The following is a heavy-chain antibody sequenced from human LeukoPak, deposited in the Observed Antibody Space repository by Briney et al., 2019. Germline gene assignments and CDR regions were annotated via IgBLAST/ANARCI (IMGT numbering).Heavy chain of an antibody. CDR1: GFTFTTFP. CDR2: ISYDGTDK. V-gene: IGHV3-30*04. J-gene: IGHJ4*02. Sequence: GGSLRLSCAASGFTFTTFPMHWVRQPPGKGLEWVAVISYDGTDKYYADSVKGRFTISRGNSKSTLYLQMDSLRAEDTAVYYCVSPNSMAGTHYFHYWGQGTLVTVSS. D-gene: IGHD6-19*01. CDR3: VSPNSMAGTHYFHY.